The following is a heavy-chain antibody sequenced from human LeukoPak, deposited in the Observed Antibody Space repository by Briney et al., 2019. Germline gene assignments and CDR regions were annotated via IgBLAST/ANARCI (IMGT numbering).Heavy chain of an antibody. Sequence: ASVKVSCKASGYTFTSYGISCVRQAPGQGLEWMGWISAYNGNTNYAQKLQGRVTMTTDTSTSTAYMELRSLRSDDTAVYYCARDGFGSSDYYYYYGMDVWGQGTTVTVSS. D-gene: IGHD2-2*01. J-gene: IGHJ6*02. CDR2: ISAYNGNT. V-gene: IGHV1-18*01. CDR3: ARDGFGSSDYYYYYGMDV. CDR1: GYTFTSYG.